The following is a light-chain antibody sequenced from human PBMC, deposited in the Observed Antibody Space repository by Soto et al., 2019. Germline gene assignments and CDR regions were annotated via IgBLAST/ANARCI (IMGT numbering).Light chain of an antibody. J-gene: IGKJ1*01. CDR3: QKYDSVPWS. CDR2: GAS. V-gene: IGKV3-20*01. CDR1: QTIIGNY. Sequence: ESVLTQSPGTLSLSPGERATLSCRASQTIIGNYLAWYQQKPGQAPRLLIYGASNRATGVPDRFSGSYSGTDFSLTITRLEPEDVATYFCQKYDSVPWSFGQGTRVEI.